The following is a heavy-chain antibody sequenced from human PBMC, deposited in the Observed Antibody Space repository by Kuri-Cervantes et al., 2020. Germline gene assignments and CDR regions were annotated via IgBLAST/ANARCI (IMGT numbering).Heavy chain of an antibody. Sequence: SVKVSCKASGGTFSSYAISWVRQAPGQGLEWMGGIIPIFGTANYAQKFQGRVTITADESTSTAYMELSRLRSEDTAVYYCARGVKVRGVIIYYYYGMDVWGQGTTVTVSS. V-gene: IGHV1-69*13. CDR1: GGTFSSYA. J-gene: IGHJ6*02. CDR3: ARGVKVRGVIIYYYYGMDV. CDR2: IIPIFGTA. D-gene: IGHD3-10*01.